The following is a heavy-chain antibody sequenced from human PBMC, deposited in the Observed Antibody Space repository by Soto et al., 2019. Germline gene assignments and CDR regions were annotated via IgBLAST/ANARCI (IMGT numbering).Heavy chain of an antibody. CDR3: ARQRTTVVTQAYFDH. J-gene: IGHJ4*02. CDR2: IYYSGRT. V-gene: IGHV4-39*01. CDR1: GESISSSSYY. D-gene: IGHD2-21*02. Sequence: PSETLPLTCIVSGESISSSSYYWGWIRQPPGKGLEWIGSIYYSGRTYYNPSFKSRVTISIDTSKNQFSLKLSSVTATDTAVYYCARQRTTVVTQAYFDHWGQGALVTVS.